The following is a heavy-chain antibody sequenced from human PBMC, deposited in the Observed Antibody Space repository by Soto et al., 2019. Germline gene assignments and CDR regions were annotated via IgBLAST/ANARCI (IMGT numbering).Heavy chain of an antibody. Sequence: PSETLSLTCTVSGGSTSSYYWSWIRQPPGKGLEWIGYIYYSGSTNYNPSLKSRVTISVDTSKNQFSLKLSSVTAADTAVYYCARMPITGTTPLYDFDYWGQGTLVTVSS. CDR3: ARMPITGTTPLYDFDY. J-gene: IGHJ4*02. D-gene: IGHD1-7*01. V-gene: IGHV4-59*12. CDR1: GGSTSSYY. CDR2: IYYSGST.